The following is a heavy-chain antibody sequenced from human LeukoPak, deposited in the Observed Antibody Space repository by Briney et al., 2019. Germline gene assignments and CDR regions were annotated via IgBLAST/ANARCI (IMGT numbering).Heavy chain of an antibody. V-gene: IGHV3-69-1*01. CDR3: ARDPGRGDY. CDR1: GFTFSDYS. Sequence: PGGSLRLSCAASGFTFSDYSMNWVRPAPGKGLEWVSSITSNSNTYYADSVKGRFTISRDNTKNSLFLQMNSLRAEDTAVYHCARDPGRGDYWGQGTLVTVSS. J-gene: IGHJ4*02. CDR2: ITSNSNT.